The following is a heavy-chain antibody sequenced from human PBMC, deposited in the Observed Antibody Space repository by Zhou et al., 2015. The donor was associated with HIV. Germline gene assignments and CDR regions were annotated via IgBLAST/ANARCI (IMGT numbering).Heavy chain of an antibody. CDR1: GGTFSSYA. CDR3: ASYSSSPGRRWFDP. CDR2: IIPIFGTA. V-gene: IGHV1-69*01. D-gene: IGHD6-13*01. J-gene: IGHJ5*02. Sequence: QVQLVQSGAEVKKPGSSVKVSCKASGGTFSSYAISWVRQAPGQGLEWMGGIIPIFGTANYAQKFQGRVTITADESTSTAYMELSSLRSEDTAVYYCASYSSSPGRRWFDPWGQGTLVTVSS.